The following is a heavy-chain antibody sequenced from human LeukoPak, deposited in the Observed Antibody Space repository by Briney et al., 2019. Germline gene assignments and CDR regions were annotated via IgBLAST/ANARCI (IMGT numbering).Heavy chain of an antibody. Sequence: GGSLRLSCAASGFTFSSYAMSWVRQAPGKGLEWVSGISGSGDNTYYADSVKGRFTISRDNAKNTLYVQVNSLGTEDTAAYYCAKGSYYDSSGSFYLDYWGQGTLVTVSA. J-gene: IGHJ4*02. CDR1: GFTFSSYA. D-gene: IGHD3-22*01. CDR2: ISGSGDNT. V-gene: IGHV3-23*01. CDR3: AKGSYYDSSGSFYLDY.